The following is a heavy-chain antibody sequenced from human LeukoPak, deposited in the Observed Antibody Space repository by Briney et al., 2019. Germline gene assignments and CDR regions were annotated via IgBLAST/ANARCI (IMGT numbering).Heavy chain of an antibody. CDR1: GFTFSSYA. Sequence: GSLRLSCAASGFTFSSYAMSWVRQAPGKGLEWVSAISGSGGSTYYADSVKGRFTISRDDSKNTLYLQMNSLRAEDTAVYYWAALRFLEGLDDNYGPFDYWGQGTLVTVSS. D-gene: IGHD3-3*01. CDR3: AALRFLEGLDDNYGPFDY. CDR2: ISGSGGST. V-gene: IGHV3-23*01. J-gene: IGHJ4*02.